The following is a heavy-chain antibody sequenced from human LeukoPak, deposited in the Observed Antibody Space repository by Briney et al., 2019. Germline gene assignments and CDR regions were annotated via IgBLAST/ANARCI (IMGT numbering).Heavy chain of an antibody. CDR1: GFTFSDYY. J-gene: IGHJ5*02. V-gene: IGHV3-11*01. D-gene: IGHD6-13*01. CDR3: ARDPKYSSSWYDRWFDP. CDR2: ISSSGSTI. Sequence: AGGSLRLSCAASGFTFSDYYMSWIRQAPGGGLEWVSYISSSGSTIYYADSVKGRFTISRDNAKNSLYLQMNSLRAEDTAVYYCARDPKYSSSWYDRWFDPWGQGTLVTVSS.